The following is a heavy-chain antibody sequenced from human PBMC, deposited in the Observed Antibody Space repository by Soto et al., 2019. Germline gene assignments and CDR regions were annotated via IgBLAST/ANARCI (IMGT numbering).Heavy chain of an antibody. J-gene: IGHJ4*02. CDR1: GGSFIGYY. D-gene: IGHD3-10*01. V-gene: IGHV4-34*01. CDR2: INHSGST. CDR3: ARGPIGYLDY. Sequence: SETLSLTCAVYGGSFIGYYWSWIRQPPGKGLEWIGEINHSGSTNYNPSLKSRVTISVDTSKNQFSLKLSSVTAADTAVYYCARGPIGYLDYWGQGTLVTVSS.